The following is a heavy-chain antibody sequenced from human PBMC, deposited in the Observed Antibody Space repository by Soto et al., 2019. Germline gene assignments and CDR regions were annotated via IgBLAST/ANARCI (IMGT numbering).Heavy chain of an antibody. CDR2: ISYDGSNK. D-gene: IGHD1-26*01. J-gene: IGHJ4*02. CDR3: ARDGGDSGSDYGPVDY. V-gene: IGHV3-30-3*01. CDR1: GFTFSSYA. Sequence: QVQLVESGGGVVQPGRSLRLSCAASGFTFSSYAMHWVRQAPGKGLEWVAVISYDGSNKYYADSVKGRFTISKDKSTNTLYQQMTSLRAEDTGVYYCARDGGDSGSDYGPVDYWGQGPVVIVSA.